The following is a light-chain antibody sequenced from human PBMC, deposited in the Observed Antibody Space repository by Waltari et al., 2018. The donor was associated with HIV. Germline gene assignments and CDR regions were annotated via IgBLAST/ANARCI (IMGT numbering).Light chain of an antibody. J-gene: IGLJ2*01. CDR1: SSHIGKNY. Sequence: QSVLTQPPSLSAASGQRVTISCSGSSSHIGKNYVSWYQLLPGTAPKLLIHHNDERPSGIPDRFSGSKSATSATLGITGLQAGDEADYFCATWDDNLRVVVFGGGTKLTVL. CDR3: ATWDDNLRVVV. CDR2: HND. V-gene: IGLV1-51*01.